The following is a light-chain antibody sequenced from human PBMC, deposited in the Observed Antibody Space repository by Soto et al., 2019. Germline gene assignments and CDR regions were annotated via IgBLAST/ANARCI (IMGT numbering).Light chain of an antibody. Sequence: EIVLTQSPGTLSLSPGERATLSCRASQSVSSSYLAWYQHKPGQAPRLLIYGASGRATGIPDRFSGSGSGTDFTLTISRLEPEDFAVYYCQQYGSSSYTFGQGTKLEIK. CDR2: GAS. V-gene: IGKV3-20*01. CDR1: QSVSSSY. CDR3: QQYGSSSYT. J-gene: IGKJ2*01.